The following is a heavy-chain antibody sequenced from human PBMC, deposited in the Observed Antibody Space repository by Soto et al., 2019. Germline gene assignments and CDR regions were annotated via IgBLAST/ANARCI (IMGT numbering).Heavy chain of an antibody. V-gene: IGHV4-39*01. D-gene: IGHD5-12*01. CDR1: GGSISSGGYS. CDR3: ARLLRHNYYGMDV. Sequence: SETLSLTCAFSGGSISSGGYSLSWIRQPPGKGLEWIGSIYYSGSTYYNPSLKSRVTISVDTSKNQFSLKLSSVTAADTAVYYCARLLRHNYYGMDVWGQGTKVTVSS. CDR2: IYYSGST. J-gene: IGHJ6*02.